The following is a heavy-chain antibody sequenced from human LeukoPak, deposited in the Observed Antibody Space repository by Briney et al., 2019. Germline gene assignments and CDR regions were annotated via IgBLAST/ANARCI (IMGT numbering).Heavy chain of an antibody. V-gene: IGHV3-20*04. CDR2: INWKDST. D-gene: IGHD6-13*01. CDR1: GFNFDDYG. CDR3: AREGRPLYSRYFYSEYFRH. J-gene: IGHJ1*01. Sequence: GGSLRLSCAASGFNFDDYGMSWVRQAPGKGLEWVSGINWKDSTGYADSVKGRFTISRDNAKKSVYLQMNSLRAEDTALYYCAREGRPLYSRYFYSEYFRHWGQGTLVTVSS.